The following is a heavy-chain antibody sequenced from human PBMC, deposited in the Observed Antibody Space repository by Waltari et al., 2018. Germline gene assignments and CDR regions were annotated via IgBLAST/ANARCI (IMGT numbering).Heavy chain of an antibody. CDR1: GFTFSSYG. V-gene: IGHV3-30*18. J-gene: IGHJ6*03. Sequence: QVQLVESGGGVVQPGRSLRLSCAASGFTFSSYGMHRVRQAPGKGLEWVAVIWYDGSNKYYADSVKGRFTISRDNSKNTLYLQMNSLRAEDTAMYYCAKTLSSSWDDYYYYMDVWGKGTTVTVSS. CDR3: AKTLSSSWDDYYYYMDV. D-gene: IGHD6-13*01. CDR2: IWYDGSNK.